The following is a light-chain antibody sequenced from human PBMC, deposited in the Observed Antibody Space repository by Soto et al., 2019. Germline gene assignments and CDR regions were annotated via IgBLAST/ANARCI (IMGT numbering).Light chain of an antibody. CDR3: QQYDNLPPYT. Sequence: DIQMTQSPSSLSASVGDRVTITCQASQDISNYLNWYQQKPGKAPKLLIYDASNLETEVPSSFSGSRSGTDFTCTTSSLKNEEIPTYYCQQYDNLPPYTFGQGTKLESK. CDR1: QDISNY. V-gene: IGKV1-33*01. J-gene: IGKJ2*01. CDR2: DAS.